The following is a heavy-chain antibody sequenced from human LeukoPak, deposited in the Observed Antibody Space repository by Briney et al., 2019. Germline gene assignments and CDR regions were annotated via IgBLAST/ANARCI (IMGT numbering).Heavy chain of an antibody. V-gene: IGHV3-21*01. J-gene: IGHJ4*02. CDR1: GFTFSSYS. D-gene: IGHD3-3*01. CDR2: ISSSSSYI. Sequence: GALRLSCAASGFTFSSYSMNWVRQAPGKGLEWVSSISSSSSYIYYADSVKGRFTISRDNAKNSLYLQMNSLRAEDTAVYYCATEYDFWSGYYGWGQGTLVTVSS. CDR3: ATEYDFWSGYYG.